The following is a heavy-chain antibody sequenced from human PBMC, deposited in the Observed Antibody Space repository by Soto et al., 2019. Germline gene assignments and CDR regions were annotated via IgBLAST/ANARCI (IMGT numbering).Heavy chain of an antibody. CDR3: AKDRSMGSPYYGMEF. D-gene: IGHD1-26*01. CDR1: GFTFGDYA. Sequence: PGGSLRLSCAASGFTFGDYAMHWVRQVPGKGLEWVSGFKWNSGDVGYADSVKGRFTISRDNARNSLYLQMNSLRPEDTAVYYCAKDRSMGSPYYGMEFWCKDTTGTVSS. CDR2: FKWNSGDV. V-gene: IGHV3-9*01. J-gene: IGHJ6*04.